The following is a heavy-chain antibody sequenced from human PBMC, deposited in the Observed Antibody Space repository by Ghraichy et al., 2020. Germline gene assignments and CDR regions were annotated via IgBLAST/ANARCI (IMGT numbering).Heavy chain of an antibody. CDR1: GYTFTSYD. Sequence: ASVKVSCKASGYTFTSYDINWVRQATGQGLEWMGWMNPNSGNTGYAQKFQGRVTMTRNTSISTAYMELSSLRSEDTAVYYCARDTAADRYCSGGSCYSLPAFDIWGQGTMVTVSS. CDR3: ARDTAADRYCSGGSCYSLPAFDI. CDR2: MNPNSGNT. D-gene: IGHD2-15*01. J-gene: IGHJ3*02. V-gene: IGHV1-8*01.